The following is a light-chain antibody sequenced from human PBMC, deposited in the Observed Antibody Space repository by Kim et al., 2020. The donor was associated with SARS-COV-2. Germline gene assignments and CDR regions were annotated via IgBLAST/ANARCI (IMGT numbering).Light chain of an antibody. V-gene: IGLV3-1*01. CDR2: QDS. J-gene: IGLJ2*01. CDR1: KLGDKY. Sequence: SVAPGQTASITCAGDKLGDKYACWYKQKPGQSPVLVIYQDSKRPSGIPERFSGSNSGNTATLTISGTQAMDEADYYCQAWGSSTVVFGGGTQLTVL. CDR3: QAWGSSTVV.